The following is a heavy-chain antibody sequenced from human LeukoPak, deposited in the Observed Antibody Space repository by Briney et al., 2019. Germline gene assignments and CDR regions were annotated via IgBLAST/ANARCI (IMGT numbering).Heavy chain of an antibody. D-gene: IGHD3-22*01. J-gene: IGHJ4*02. V-gene: IGHV3-21*04. CDR1: RFTFSSYS. CDR2: ISSSSSYI. CDR3: ARDSQYYDSSVYAEVGPFDY. Sequence: PGGSLRLSCAASRFTFSSYSMNWVRQAPGKGLEWVSSISSSSSYIYYADSVKGRFTISRDNAKNSLYLQMNSLRAEDTALYYCARDSQYYDSSVYAEVGPFDYWGQGTLVTVSS.